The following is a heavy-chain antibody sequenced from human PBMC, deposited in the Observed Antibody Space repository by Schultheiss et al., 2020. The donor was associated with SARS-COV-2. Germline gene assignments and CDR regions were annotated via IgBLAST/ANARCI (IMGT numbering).Heavy chain of an antibody. CDR2: IYYSGST. CDR1: GGSISSYY. J-gene: IGHJ5*02. D-gene: IGHD6-6*01. CDR3: ARASRSSSSFFGWFDP. Sequence: ETLSLTCTVSGGSISSYYWSWIRQLPGKGLEWIGYIYYSGSTNYNPSLKSRVTISVDTSKNQFSLKLSSVTAADTAVYYCARASRSSSSFFGWFDPWGQGTLVTVSS. V-gene: IGHV4-59*08.